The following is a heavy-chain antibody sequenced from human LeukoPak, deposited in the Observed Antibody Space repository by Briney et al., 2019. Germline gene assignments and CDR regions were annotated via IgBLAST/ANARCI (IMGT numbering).Heavy chain of an antibody. Sequence: GGSLRLSCAASGSTFSSYSMNWVRQAPGKGLEWGSSISSSSSYIYYADSVKGRFTISRDNAKNSLYLQMNSLRVEDTAVYYCAREVETMVRGVTLYYFDYWGQGTLVTVSS. CDR1: GSTFSSYS. CDR2: ISSSSSYI. V-gene: IGHV3-21*01. J-gene: IGHJ4*02. CDR3: AREVETMVRGVTLYYFDY. D-gene: IGHD3-10*01.